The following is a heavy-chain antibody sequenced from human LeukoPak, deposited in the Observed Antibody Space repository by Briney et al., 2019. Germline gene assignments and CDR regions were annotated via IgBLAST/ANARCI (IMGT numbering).Heavy chain of an antibody. CDR3: ARGNWNTPPFDY. V-gene: IGHV4-34*01. Sequence: SETLSLTRAVYGGSFSGYYWSWIRQPPGKGLEWIGYIYHSGSTYYNPSLKSRVTISVDRSKNQFSLKLSSVTAADTAVYYCARGNWNTPPFDYWGQGTLVTVSS. D-gene: IGHD1/OR15-1a*01. J-gene: IGHJ4*02. CDR2: IYHSGST. CDR1: GGSFSGYY.